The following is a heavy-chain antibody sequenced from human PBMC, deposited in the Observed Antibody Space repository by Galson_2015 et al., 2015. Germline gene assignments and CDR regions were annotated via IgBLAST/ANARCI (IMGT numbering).Heavy chain of an antibody. CDR3: ARGPTHRPGWGDTGLDY. Sequence: SLRLSCAASGFTFSSYDMHWVRQATGKGLEWVSAIGTAGDTYYPGSVKGRFTISRENAKNSLYLQMNSLRAGDTAVYYCARGPTHRPGWGDTGLDYWGQGTLVTVSS. D-gene: IGHD2-8*02. V-gene: IGHV3-13*01. CDR2: IGTAGDT. J-gene: IGHJ4*02. CDR1: GFTFSSYD.